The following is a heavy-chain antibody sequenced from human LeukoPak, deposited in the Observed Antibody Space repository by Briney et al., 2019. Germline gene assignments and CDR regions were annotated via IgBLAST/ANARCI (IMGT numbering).Heavy chain of an antibody. CDR2: MSDSGGST. CDR3: AKDHPLWFGENGFDY. CDR1: GFTFSSYA. D-gene: IGHD3-10*01. J-gene: IGHJ4*02. V-gene: IGHV3-23*01. Sequence: GGSLRLSCAASGFTFSSYAMSWVRQAPGKGLDWVSGMSDSGGSTYYADSVKGRFTISRDNSKNTLYLQMNSLRAEDTAVYYCAKDHPLWFGENGFDYWGQGTLVTVSS.